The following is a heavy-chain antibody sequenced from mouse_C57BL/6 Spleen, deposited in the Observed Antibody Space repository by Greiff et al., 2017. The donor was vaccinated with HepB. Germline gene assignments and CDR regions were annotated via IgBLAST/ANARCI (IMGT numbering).Heavy chain of an antibody. V-gene: IGHV1-64*01. CDR1: GYTFTSYW. D-gene: IGHD1-1*01. J-gene: IGHJ2*01. Sequence: QVQLKQPGAELVKPGASVKLSCKASGYTFTSYWMHWVKQRPGQGLEWIGMIHPNSGSTNYNEKFKSKATLTVDKSSSTAYMQLSSLTSEDSAVYYCAREGYYGSSYPFDYWGQGTTLTVSS. CDR2: IHPNSGST. CDR3: AREGYYGSSYPFDY.